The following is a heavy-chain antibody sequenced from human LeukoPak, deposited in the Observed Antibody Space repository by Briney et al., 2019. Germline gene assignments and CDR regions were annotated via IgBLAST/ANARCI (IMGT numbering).Heavy chain of an antibody. V-gene: IGHV3-53*01. CDR2: IYSGGST. CDR3: ARMQWLDNYFDY. J-gene: IGHJ4*02. Sequence: GGSLRLSCAASGFTVSSNYMSWVRQAPGKGLEWVSVIYSGGSTYYADPVKGRFTSARDNSKNPLYLQMNSLRGEDTAVYYCARMQWLDNYFDYWGQGTLVTVSS. CDR1: GFTVSSNY. D-gene: IGHD6-19*01.